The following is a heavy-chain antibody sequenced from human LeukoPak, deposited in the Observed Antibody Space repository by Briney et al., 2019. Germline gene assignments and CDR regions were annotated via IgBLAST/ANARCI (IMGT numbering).Heavy chain of an antibody. D-gene: IGHD3-10*01. CDR3: ARGMRFGEFFFDY. Sequence: PGGSLRLSCAASGFTFSNYAMSWVRQAPGKGLEWVSAISGRGGGTYYADSVKGRFTISRDNSKNTLYLQMNSLRAEDTAVYYCARGMRFGEFFFDYWGQGTLVTVSS. V-gene: IGHV3-23*01. CDR2: ISGRGGGT. CDR1: GFTFSNYA. J-gene: IGHJ4*02.